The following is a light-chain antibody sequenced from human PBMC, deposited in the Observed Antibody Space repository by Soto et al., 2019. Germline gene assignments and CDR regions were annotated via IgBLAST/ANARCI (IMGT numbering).Light chain of an antibody. Sequence: QSVLTQPPSASGSPGQSVTISCTGTNSDVGGYDFVSWYQQHPGKAPKLMIYEVNKRPSGVPDRFSGSKSGNTASLTVSGLQAEDEASYYCSSSAGSNNVLFGGGTKVTVL. CDR2: EVN. J-gene: IGLJ3*02. CDR1: NSDVGGYDF. CDR3: SSSAGSNNVL. V-gene: IGLV2-8*01.